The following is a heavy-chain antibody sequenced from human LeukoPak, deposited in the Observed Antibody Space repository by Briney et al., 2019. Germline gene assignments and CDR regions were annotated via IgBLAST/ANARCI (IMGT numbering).Heavy chain of an antibody. D-gene: IGHD5-12*01. CDR2: ISYDGSNK. J-gene: IGHJ4*02. CDR1: GFTFSSYA. CDR3: ASGFSGYDGYFDY. V-gene: IGHV3-30-3*01. Sequence: GRSLRLSCAASGFTFSSYAMHWVRQAPGKGLEWVAVISYDGSNKYYADSVKGRFTISRDNSKNTLYLQMNSLRAEDTAVYYCASGFSGYDGYFDYRGQGTLVTVSS.